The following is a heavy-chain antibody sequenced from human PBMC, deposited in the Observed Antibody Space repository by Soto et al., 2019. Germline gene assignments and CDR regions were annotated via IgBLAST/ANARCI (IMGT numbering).Heavy chain of an antibody. CDR1: GGSISSYY. Sequence: LSLTCTVSGGSISSYYWSWIRQPPGKGLEWIGYIYYSGSTNYNPSLKSRVTISVDTSKNQFSLKLSSVTAADTAVYYCARDTYYYGSGSYLGYYYYGMDVWGQGTTVTVSS. CDR3: ARDTYYYGSGSYLGYYYYGMDV. CDR2: IYYSGST. D-gene: IGHD3-10*01. J-gene: IGHJ6*02. V-gene: IGHV4-59*01.